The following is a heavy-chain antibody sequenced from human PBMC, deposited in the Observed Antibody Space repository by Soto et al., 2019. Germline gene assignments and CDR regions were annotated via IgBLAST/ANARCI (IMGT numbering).Heavy chain of an antibody. CDR3: AKDIMWGGEVDYDGMAV. D-gene: IGHD3-16*01. V-gene: IGHV3-9*01. J-gene: IGHJ6*02. CDR1: GFIFDEYA. CDR2: ISWNSGTT. Sequence: EMQLVESGGGLVQPGRSLRLSCAASGFIFDEYAMYWVRQAPGKGLEWVSGISWNSGTTGYADSVKGRFTISRDNAKNSLYLQRNSLRVEDTALYYCAKDIMWGGEVDYDGMAVWGQGTTVNVSS.